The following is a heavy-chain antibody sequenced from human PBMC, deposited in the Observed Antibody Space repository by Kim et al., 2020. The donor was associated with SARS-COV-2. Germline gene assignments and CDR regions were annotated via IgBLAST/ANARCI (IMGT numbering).Heavy chain of an antibody. CDR1: GFTFSSYA. D-gene: IGHD3-3*01. CDR2: ISGSGGST. J-gene: IGHJ4*02. Sequence: GGSLRLSCAASGFTFSSYAMSWVRQAPGKGLEWVSAISGSGGSTYYADSVKGRFTISRDNSKNTLYLQMNSLRAEDTAVYYCAKDLPTERATYYDFWSGYYLSHYLPYYFDYWGQGTLVTVSS. CDR3: AKDLPTERATYYDFWSGYYLSHYLPYYFDY. V-gene: IGHV3-23*01.